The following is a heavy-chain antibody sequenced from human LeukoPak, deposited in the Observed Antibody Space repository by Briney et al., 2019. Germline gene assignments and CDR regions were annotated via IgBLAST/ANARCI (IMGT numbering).Heavy chain of an antibody. CDR3: AGSSWYRGMDV. V-gene: IGHV4-30-4*01. CDR1: GASINRGEYY. J-gene: IGHJ6*02. CDR2: IYYSGNT. Sequence: SETLSLTCTVSGASINRGEYYWSWIRQPPGKGLEWIGYIYYSGNTYYNPSLKSRVTISVDTSKNQFSLKMNSVTAADTAVYYCAGSSWYRGMDVWGQGTTVTVSS. D-gene: IGHD6-13*01.